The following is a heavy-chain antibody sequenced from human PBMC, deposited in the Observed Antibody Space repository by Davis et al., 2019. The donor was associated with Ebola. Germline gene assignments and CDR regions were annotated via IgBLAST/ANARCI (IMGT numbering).Heavy chain of an antibody. CDR3: ATHPRPLRYYDILTGYYKEADY. D-gene: IGHD3-9*01. J-gene: IGHJ4*02. CDR2: FDPEDGET. Sequence: ASVKVSCKVSGYTLTELSMHWVRQAPGKGLEWMGGFDPEDGETIYAQKFQGRVTMTEDTSTDTAYMELSSLRSEDTAVYYCATHPRPLRYYDILTGYYKEADYWGQGTLVTVSS. V-gene: IGHV1-24*01. CDR1: GYTLTELS.